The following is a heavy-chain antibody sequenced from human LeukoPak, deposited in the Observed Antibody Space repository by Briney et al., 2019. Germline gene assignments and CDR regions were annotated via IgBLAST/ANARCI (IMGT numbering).Heavy chain of an antibody. V-gene: IGHV4-34*01. Sequence: SETLSLTCAVYGGSFSGYYWSWIRQPPGKGLEWIGEINHSGSTNYNPSLKSRVTISVDTSKNQFSLKLSSVTAADTAVYYCARGYRHTVVTLGNYFDYWGQGTMVTVSS. CDR3: ARGYRHTVVTLGNYFDY. CDR1: GGSFSGYY. D-gene: IGHD4-23*01. J-gene: IGHJ4*03. CDR2: INHSGST.